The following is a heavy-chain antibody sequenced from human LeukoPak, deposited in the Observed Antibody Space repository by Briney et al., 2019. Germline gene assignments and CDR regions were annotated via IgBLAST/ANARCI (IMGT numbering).Heavy chain of an antibody. J-gene: IGHJ4*02. D-gene: IGHD5-18*01. CDR1: GGSFSGYY. Sequence: SETLSLTCAVYGGSFSGYYWSWIRQPPGKGLDWIGEINHSGSPNYNPSLKSRVTISVDTSKNQFSLKLSSVTAADTAVYYCARRLVVDTAMVSFDYWGQGTLVTVSS. CDR3: ARRLVVDTAMVSFDY. CDR2: INHSGSP. V-gene: IGHV4-34*01.